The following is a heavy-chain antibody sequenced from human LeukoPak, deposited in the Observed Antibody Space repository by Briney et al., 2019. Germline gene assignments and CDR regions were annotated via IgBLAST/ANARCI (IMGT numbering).Heavy chain of an antibody. D-gene: IGHD3-22*01. V-gene: IGHV3-9*01. CDR2: ISWNSGSI. J-gene: IGHJ4*02. Sequence: GGSLRLSCAASGFTFDDYAMHWVRQAPGKGLEWVSGISWNSGSIGYADSVKGRFTISRDNAKNSLYLQMNSLRAEDTALYYCAKDKAAVSSSGYYNYWGQGTLVTVSS. CDR1: GFTFDDYA. CDR3: AKDKAAVSSSGYYNY.